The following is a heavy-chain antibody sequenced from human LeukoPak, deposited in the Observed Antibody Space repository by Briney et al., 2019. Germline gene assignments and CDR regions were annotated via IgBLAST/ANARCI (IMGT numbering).Heavy chain of an antibody. CDR1: GGSISSYY. V-gene: IGHV4-59*08. CDR3: AGVTAVADLGWFDP. Sequence: SETLSLTCTVSGGSISSYYWSWIRQPPGKGLEWIGYIYYSGSTNYNPSLKSRVTISVDTSKNQFSLKLSSVTAADTAVYYCAGVTAVADLGWFDPWGQGTLVTVSS. J-gene: IGHJ5*02. CDR2: IYYSGST. D-gene: IGHD6-19*01.